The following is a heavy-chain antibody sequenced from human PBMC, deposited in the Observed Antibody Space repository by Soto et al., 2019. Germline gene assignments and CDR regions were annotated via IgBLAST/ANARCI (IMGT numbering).Heavy chain of an antibody. CDR2: INHSGST. CDR1: GGSFSGYY. V-gene: IGHV4-34*01. J-gene: IGHJ5*02. CDR3: ARGLRLTMVRGKKNWFDP. Sequence: QVQLQQWCAGLLKPSETLSLTCAVYGGSFSGYYWSWIRQPPGKGLEWIGEINHSGSTNYNPSLKSRVTISVDTSKNQFSLKLSSVTAADTAVYYCARGLRLTMVRGKKNWFDPWGQGTLVTVSS. D-gene: IGHD3-10*01.